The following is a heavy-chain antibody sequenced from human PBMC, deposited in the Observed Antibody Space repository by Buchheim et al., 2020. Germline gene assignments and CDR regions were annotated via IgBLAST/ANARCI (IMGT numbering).Heavy chain of an antibody. CDR2: ISYDGSNK. Sequence: QVQLVESGGGVVQPGRSLRLSCAASGFTFSSYAMHWVRQAPGKGLEWVAVISYDGSNKYYADSVKGRFTISRDNSKNTLYLQINSLRAEDTAVYYCAISEVGATRGRGSYYYYGMDVWGQGTT. D-gene: IGHD1-26*01. V-gene: IGHV3-30-3*01. CDR3: AISEVGATRGRGSYYYYGMDV. CDR1: GFTFSSYA. J-gene: IGHJ6*02.